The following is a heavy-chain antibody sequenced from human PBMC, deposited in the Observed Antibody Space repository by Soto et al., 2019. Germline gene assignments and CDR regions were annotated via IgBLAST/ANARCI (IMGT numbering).Heavy chain of an antibody. CDR1: GGSISSGDYY. V-gene: IGHV4-30-4*01. D-gene: IGHD6-13*01. J-gene: IGHJ6*02. CDR2: IYYSGST. CDR3: ARDQKVGTLYLYYYGMDV. Sequence: SETLSLTCTVSGGSISSGDYYWSWIRQPPGKGLEWIGYIYYSGSTYYNPSLKSRVTISVDTSKNQFSLKLSSVTAADTAVYNCARDQKVGTLYLYYYGMDVWGQGTTVTVSS.